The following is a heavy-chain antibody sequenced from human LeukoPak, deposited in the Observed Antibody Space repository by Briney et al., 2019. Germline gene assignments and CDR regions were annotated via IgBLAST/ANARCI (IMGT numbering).Heavy chain of an antibody. CDR2: ISAYNGNT. Sequence: ASVKVSCKASGYTFTSYGISWVRQAPGQGLDWMGWISAYNGNTNYAQKLQGRVTMTTDTSTSTAYMELRSLRSDDTAVYYCAREGGYCSSTSCPPRAYNWFDPWGQGTLVTVSS. D-gene: IGHD2-2*01. J-gene: IGHJ5*02. CDR3: AREGGYCSSTSCPPRAYNWFDP. CDR1: GYTFTSYG. V-gene: IGHV1-18*01.